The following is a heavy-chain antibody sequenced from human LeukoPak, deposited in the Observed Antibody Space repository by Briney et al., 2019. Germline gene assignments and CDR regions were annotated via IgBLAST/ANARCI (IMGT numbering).Heavy chain of an antibody. CDR1: GFTFSSYW. J-gene: IGHJ4*02. CDR2: IKQDGSEK. CDR3: ARDSSRFWSGYYTGPFDY. V-gene: IGHV3-7*01. Sequence: GGSLRLSCAASGFTFSSYWMSWVRQAPGKGLEWVANIKQDGSEKYYVDSVKGRFTISRDNAKTSLYLQMNSLRAEDTAVYYCARDSSRFWSGYYTGPFDYWGQGTLVTVSS. D-gene: IGHD3-3*01.